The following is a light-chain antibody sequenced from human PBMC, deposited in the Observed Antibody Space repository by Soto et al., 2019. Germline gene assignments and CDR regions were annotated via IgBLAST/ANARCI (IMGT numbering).Light chain of an antibody. CDR1: SSDVGGYNY. V-gene: IGLV2-11*01. Sequence: QSALTQPHSVSGSPGQSVTIACTGTSSDVGGYNYVSWYQHHPGKAPKLIIYDVSERPSGVPDRFSGSKSGNTGNTASLTISGLQAEDEADYYCCSYAGNYTHVFGSGTKLTVL. J-gene: IGLJ1*01. CDR2: DVS. CDR3: CSYAGNYTHV.